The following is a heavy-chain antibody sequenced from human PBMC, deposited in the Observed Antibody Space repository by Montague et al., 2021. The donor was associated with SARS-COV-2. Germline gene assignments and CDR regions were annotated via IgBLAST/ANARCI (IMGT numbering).Heavy chain of an antibody. V-gene: IGHV4-39*01. J-gene: IGHJ3*01. CDR1: GGSIRSSSYY. Sequence: SETLSLTCTVSGGSIRSSSYYWGWIRQPQGKGPEWIGNIYYSGSTYYNPSLKSRVTISVDTSKDQFSLNLNSVTVADTAIYFCARPASGIGNAFDVWGQGTMVNVSS. D-gene: IGHD3-10*01. CDR3: ARPASGIGNAFDV. CDR2: IYYSGST.